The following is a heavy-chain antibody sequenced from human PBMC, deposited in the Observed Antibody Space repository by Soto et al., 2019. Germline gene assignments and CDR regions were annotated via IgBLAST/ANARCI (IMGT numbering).Heavy chain of an antibody. D-gene: IGHD5-18*01. CDR3: AKRRGYSNGEFDY. J-gene: IGHJ4*02. CDR1: GYTFTSYA. V-gene: IGHV1-18*01. Sequence: QVQLVQSGAEVKKPGASVKVSCKASGYTFTSYAISWVRQAPGQGLEWMGWISIYNGNTNYAQKLQGRVTMTTDTTTRTAYMELRSLRSDETAVYYCAKRRGYSNGEFDYWGQGTLVTVSS. CDR2: ISIYNGNT.